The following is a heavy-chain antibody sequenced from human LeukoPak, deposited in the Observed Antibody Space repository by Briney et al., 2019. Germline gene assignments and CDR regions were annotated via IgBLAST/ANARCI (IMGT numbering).Heavy chain of an antibody. J-gene: IGHJ5*02. CDR2: KYYSGNS. Sequence: SETLSLTCTVSGGSISSSTYYWGWIRQPPGKGLELIGSKYYSGNSYYNPSLKSRVTISVDTSKNQFSLKLSSVTAADTAVYYCARGLRYIAAAGVWFDPWGQGTLVTVSS. CDR1: GGSISSSTYY. D-gene: IGHD6-13*01. CDR3: ARGLRYIAAAGVWFDP. V-gene: IGHV4-39*07.